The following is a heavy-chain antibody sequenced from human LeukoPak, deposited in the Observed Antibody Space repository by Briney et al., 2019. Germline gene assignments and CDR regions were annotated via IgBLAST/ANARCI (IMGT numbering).Heavy chain of an antibody. D-gene: IGHD6-6*01. J-gene: IGHJ4*02. V-gene: IGHV4-4*07. CDR3: ARGGLYSSSTEVGFDY. CDR2: IYTSGST. CDR1: GGSISSYY. Sequence: SETLSLTCTVSGGSISSYYWSWIRQPAGKGLEWIGRIYTSGSTNYNPSLKSRVTMSVDTSKNQFSLKLSSVTAADTAVYYCARGGLYSSSTEVGFDYWGQGTLVTVSS.